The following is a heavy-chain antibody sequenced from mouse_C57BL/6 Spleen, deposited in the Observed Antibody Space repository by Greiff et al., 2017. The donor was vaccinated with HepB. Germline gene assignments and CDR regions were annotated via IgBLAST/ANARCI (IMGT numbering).Heavy chain of an antibody. V-gene: IGHV1-82*01. J-gene: IGHJ3*01. CDR3: ARGVTQGFAY. D-gene: IGHD2-2*01. CDR1: GYAFSSSW. CDR2: IYPGDGDT. Sequence: QVQLQQSGPELVKPGASVKISCKASGYAFSSSWMNWVKQRPGKGLEWIGRIYPGDGDTNYNGKFKGKATLTADKSSSTAYMQLSSLTSEDSAVYFCARGVTQGFAYWGQGTLVTVSA.